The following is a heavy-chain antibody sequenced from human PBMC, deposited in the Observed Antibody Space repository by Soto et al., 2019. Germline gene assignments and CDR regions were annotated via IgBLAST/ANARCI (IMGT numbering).Heavy chain of an antibody. CDR3: AKDADSSALYYFDY. Sequence: GGSLRLSCAASGFTLSTYAMTWVRQAPGKGLEWVSAISGSGVSTYYAVSVRGRFTISRDNSKNTLYLQMNSLRAEDTAVYYCAKDADSSALYYFDYWGQGTLVTVSS. D-gene: IGHD6-25*01. CDR1: GFTLSTYA. V-gene: IGHV3-23*01. J-gene: IGHJ4*02. CDR2: ISGSGVST.